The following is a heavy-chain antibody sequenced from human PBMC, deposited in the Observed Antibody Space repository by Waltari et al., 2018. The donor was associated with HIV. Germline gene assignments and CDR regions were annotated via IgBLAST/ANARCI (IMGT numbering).Heavy chain of an antibody. Sequence: EVQLVESGGGLVQPGGSLRISCAASGYIFSDHHIDWVRQAPGKGLEWVGRIKNKAQRYATEYAASVKGRFTISRDDSNYSVFLQMNSLKTEDTAVYFCARVGLWMGGQDVSDLWGQGTILTVSS. CDR3: ARVGLWMGGQDVSDL. J-gene: IGHJ3*01. CDR2: IKNKAQRYAT. CDR1: GYIFSDHH. V-gene: IGHV3-72*01. D-gene: IGHD5-18*01.